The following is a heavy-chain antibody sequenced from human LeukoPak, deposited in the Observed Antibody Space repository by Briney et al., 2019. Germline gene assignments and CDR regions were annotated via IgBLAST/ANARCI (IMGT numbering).Heavy chain of an antibody. D-gene: IGHD3-10*01. CDR2: INPNSGGT. CDR1: GYTFTGYY. V-gene: IGHV1-2*04. J-gene: IGHJ4*02. Sequence: ASVKVSCKASGYTFTGYYMHWVRQAPGQGLEWMGWINPNSGGTNYAQKFQGWVTMTRDTSISTAYMELSSLRSDDTAVYYCARDLGDTYGSVGDFDYWGQGTLVTVSS. CDR3: ARDLGDTYGSVGDFDY.